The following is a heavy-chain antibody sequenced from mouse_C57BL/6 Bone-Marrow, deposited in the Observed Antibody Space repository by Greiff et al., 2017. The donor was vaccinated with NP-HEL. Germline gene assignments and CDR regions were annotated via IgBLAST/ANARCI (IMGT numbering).Heavy chain of an antibody. CDR1: GFTFSDYY. V-gene: IGHV5-16*01. D-gene: IGHD2-5*01. CDR3: AREDPYYSTLYAMDY. Sequence: EVQVVESEGGLVQPGSSMKLSCTASGFTFSDYYMAWVRQVPEKGLEWVANINYDGSSTYYLDSLKSRFIISRDNAKNILYLQMSSLKSEDTATYYCAREDPYYSTLYAMDYWGQGTSVTVSS. J-gene: IGHJ4*01. CDR2: INYDGSST.